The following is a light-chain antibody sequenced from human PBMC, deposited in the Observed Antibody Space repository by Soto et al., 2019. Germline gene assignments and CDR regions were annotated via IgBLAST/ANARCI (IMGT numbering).Light chain of an antibody. V-gene: IGLV2-14*01. Sequence: QSVLTQPASVSGSPGQSITISCTGANSDIGDWNYVSWYQQYPGKAPKVIIYEVNYRPSGVSYRFSGSKSGNTASLTISGLQAEDEADYYCSSFSSGTTLFVFGGGTKATVL. CDR2: EVN. J-gene: IGLJ1*01. CDR1: NSDIGDWNY. CDR3: SSFSSGTTLFV.